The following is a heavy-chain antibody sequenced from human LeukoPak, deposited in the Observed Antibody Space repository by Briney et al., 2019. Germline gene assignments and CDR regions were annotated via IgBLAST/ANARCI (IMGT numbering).Heavy chain of an antibody. CDR2: IKQDGSEK. J-gene: IGHJ4*02. CDR1: GFTFSSYW. D-gene: IGHD6-13*01. Sequence: SGGSLRLSCAASGFTFSSYWMSWVRQAPGKGLEWVANIKQDGSEKYYVDSVKGRFTISRDNAKNSLYLQMNSLRAEDTAVYYCAKDPIPRIAAAGTGSAYWGQGTLVTVSS. CDR3: AKDPIPRIAAAGTGSAY. V-gene: IGHV3-7*03.